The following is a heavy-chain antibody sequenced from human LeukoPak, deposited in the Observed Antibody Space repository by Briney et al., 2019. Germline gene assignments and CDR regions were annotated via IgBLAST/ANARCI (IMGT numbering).Heavy chain of an antibody. CDR1: GCSFTSYW. V-gene: IGHV5-51*01. D-gene: IGHD4-17*01. J-gene: IGHJ3*02. CDR3: ARHRTTVTTSDAFDI. CDR2: IYPGDSDT. Sequence: GESLQISCKGSGCSFTSYWIGWVRQMPGKGLEWMGIIYPGDSDTRYSPSFQGQVTISADKSISTAYLQWSSLKASDTAMYYCARHRTTVTTSDAFDIWGQGTMVTVSS.